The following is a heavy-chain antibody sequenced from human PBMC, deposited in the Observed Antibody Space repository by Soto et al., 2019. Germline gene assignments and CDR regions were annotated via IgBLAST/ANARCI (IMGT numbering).Heavy chain of an antibody. CDR1: GGSISSGGYY. V-gene: IGHV4-31*03. Sequence: SETLSLTCTVSGGSISSGGYYWSWIRQHPGKGLEWIGYIYYSGSTYYNPSLKSRVTISVDTSKNQFSLKLSSVTAADTAVYYWARKNTAMAPVFFDIGGKGKMVT. J-gene: IGHJ3*02. CDR3: ARKNTAMAPVFFDI. CDR2: IYYSGST. D-gene: IGHD5-18*01.